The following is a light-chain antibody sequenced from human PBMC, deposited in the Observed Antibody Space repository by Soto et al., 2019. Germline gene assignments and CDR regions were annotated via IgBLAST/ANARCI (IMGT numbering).Light chain of an antibody. Sequence: EIVLTQSPGTLSLSPGERATLSFSASQSVSSNYLAWYQQKPGQAPKVLIYRASSRATGIPDRFSGSGSGADFTLTISRLEPEDFAVYYCQHYYTSYTTFGQGTRWIS. CDR3: QHYYTSYTT. CDR1: QSVSSNY. V-gene: IGKV3-20*01. J-gene: IGKJ1*01. CDR2: RAS.